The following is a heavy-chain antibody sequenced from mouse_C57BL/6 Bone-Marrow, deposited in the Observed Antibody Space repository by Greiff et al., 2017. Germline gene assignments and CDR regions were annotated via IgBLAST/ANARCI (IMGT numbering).Heavy chain of an antibody. D-gene: IGHD2-4*01. CDR1: GYTFTSYW. V-gene: IGHV1-61*01. J-gene: IGHJ1*03. Sequence: VQLQQPGAELVRPGSSVKLSCKASGYTFTSYWMDWVKQRPGQGLEWIGNIYPSDSETHYNQKFKDKATLTVDKSSSTAYMQLSSLTSEDSAVYCCAGDYDGTGYFDVWGTGTTVTVSS. CDR2: IYPSDSET. CDR3: AGDYDGTGYFDV.